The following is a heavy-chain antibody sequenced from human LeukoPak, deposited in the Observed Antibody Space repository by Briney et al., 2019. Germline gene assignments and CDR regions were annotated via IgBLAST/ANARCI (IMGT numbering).Heavy chain of an antibody. J-gene: IGHJ5*02. Sequence: SVKVSCKASGYTFTSYDINWVRQATGQGREWMGRIIPILGIANYAQTFPGRVTITADKSTSTAYMELSSLRSEDTAVYYCARDIEDGSGYFNWFDPWGQGTLVTVSS. V-gene: IGHV1-69*04. D-gene: IGHD3-10*01. CDR3: ARDIEDGSGYFNWFDP. CDR1: GYTFTSYD. CDR2: IIPILGIA.